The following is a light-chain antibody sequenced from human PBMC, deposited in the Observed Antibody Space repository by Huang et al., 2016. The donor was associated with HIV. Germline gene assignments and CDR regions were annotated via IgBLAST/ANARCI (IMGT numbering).Light chain of an antibody. Sequence: EVVLTQSPATLFLSPGERATLSCRTSQGVSRYLAWYQQKPGQAPRLLIYDASNRATGIPARFSGSGSGTDFTLTISSLEPEDFAVYYCQQRSNWAFGQGTKLEIK. J-gene: IGKJ2*01. CDR3: QQRSNWA. CDR1: QGVSRY. CDR2: DAS. V-gene: IGKV3-11*01.